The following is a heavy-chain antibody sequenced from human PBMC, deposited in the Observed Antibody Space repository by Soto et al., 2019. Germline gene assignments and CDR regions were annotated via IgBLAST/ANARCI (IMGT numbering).Heavy chain of an antibody. CDR3: ARGASNSWSDY. J-gene: IGHJ4*02. Sequence: QVQLVESGGGVVQPGRSLRLSCAASGFTFRTYAMDWVRQAPGKGLEWVAVISYDGTNKYYADSVKGRFTISRDNSKNTLSLQMNSLRAEDSAVPFCARGASNSWSDYWGQGTLVTVSS. CDR1: GFTFRTYA. V-gene: IGHV3-30*01. D-gene: IGHD2-2*01. CDR2: ISYDGTNK.